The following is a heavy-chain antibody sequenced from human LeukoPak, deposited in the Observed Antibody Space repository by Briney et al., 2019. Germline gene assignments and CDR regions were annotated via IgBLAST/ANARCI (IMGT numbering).Heavy chain of an antibody. J-gene: IGHJ6*02. CDR3: AKASIYVYYGMDV. CDR2: ISYDGSNK. D-gene: IGHD3-16*02. CDR1: GFTFTNYG. Sequence: GRSLRLSCAASGFTFTNYGMHWVRQAPGKGLEWVAVISYDGSNKYYADAVKGRFTISRDNSKNTLNLQMNSLRVEDTAVYYCAKASIYVYYGMDVWGQGTTVTVSS. V-gene: IGHV3-30*18.